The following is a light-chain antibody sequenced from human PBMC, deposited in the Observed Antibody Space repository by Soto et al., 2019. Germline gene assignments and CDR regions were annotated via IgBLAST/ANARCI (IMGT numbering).Light chain of an antibody. J-gene: IGLJ1*01. CDR1: SSDVGSYNR. CDR2: EVS. V-gene: IGLV2-18*02. CDR3: NSYTGSSTYV. Sequence: QSVLTQPPSVSGSPGQSVAISCTGTSSDVGSYNRVSWYQQPPGAAPKLMIYEVSNRPSGVPDRFSGSKSGNTASLTISGLQAVDETDYYCNSYTGSSTYVFGTGTKVNVL.